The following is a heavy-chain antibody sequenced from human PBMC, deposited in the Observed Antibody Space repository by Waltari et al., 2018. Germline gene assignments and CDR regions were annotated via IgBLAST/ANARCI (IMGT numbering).Heavy chain of an antibody. CDR1: GYTFTDFY. Sequence: EVQVVQSGAEVQQPGATVKISCKASGYTFTDFYIHWLQLAPGKGLEWMGRVNTEDGETMYGMNFRDRITMTADTSTNTAYMELSSLRSADTAVYYCVVGGYCSPSICPWDYWGQGTLVTVSS. J-gene: IGHJ4*02. CDR3: VVGGYCSPSICPWDY. D-gene: IGHD2-15*01. CDR2: VNTEDGET. V-gene: IGHV1-69-2*01.